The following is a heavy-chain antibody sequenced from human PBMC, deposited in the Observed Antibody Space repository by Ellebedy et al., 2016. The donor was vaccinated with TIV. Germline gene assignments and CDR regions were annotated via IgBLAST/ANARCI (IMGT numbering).Heavy chain of an antibody. D-gene: IGHD1-14*01. CDR1: GDSITSRRHS. Sequence: SETLSLTXTVSGDSITSRRHSWGWIRQPPGKGLEWIGYVYYSGSTNYNPSLKSRVTMSVDMSKNQFSLKLSSVTAADTAVYYCARTTAFDVWGQGTMVTVSS. CDR2: VYYSGST. CDR3: ARTTAFDV. J-gene: IGHJ3*01. V-gene: IGHV4-61*05.